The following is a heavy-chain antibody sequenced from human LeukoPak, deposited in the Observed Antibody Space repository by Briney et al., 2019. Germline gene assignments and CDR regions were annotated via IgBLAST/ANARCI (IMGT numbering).Heavy chain of an antibody. V-gene: IGHV3-21*01. CDR1: GFTFSSYS. CDR3: ARIADIVVVPAARGRYYYMDV. D-gene: IGHD2-2*01. CDR2: ISSSSSYI. J-gene: IGHJ6*03. Sequence: GGSLRLSCAASGFTFSSYSMNWVRQAPGKGLEWVSSISSSSSYIYYADSVKGRFTISRDNAKNSLYLQMNSLRAEDTAVYYCARIADIVVVPAARGRYYYMDVWGKGTTVTVSS.